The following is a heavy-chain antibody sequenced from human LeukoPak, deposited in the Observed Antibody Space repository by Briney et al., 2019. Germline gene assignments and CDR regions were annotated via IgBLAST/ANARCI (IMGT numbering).Heavy chain of an antibody. D-gene: IGHD3-3*01. Sequence: GGSLRLSCAASGFTVSSNYMSWVRQAPGKGLEWVANIKQDGSEKYYVDSVKGRFTISRDNAKNSLYLQMNSLRAEDTAVYYCARDGRTETIFGVVIQLDAFDIWGQGTMVTVSS. CDR3: ARDGRTETIFGVVIQLDAFDI. CDR2: IKQDGSEK. V-gene: IGHV3-7*01. CDR1: GFTVSSNY. J-gene: IGHJ3*02.